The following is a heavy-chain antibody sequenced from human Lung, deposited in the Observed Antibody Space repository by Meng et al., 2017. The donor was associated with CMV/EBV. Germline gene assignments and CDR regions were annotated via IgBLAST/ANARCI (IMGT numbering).Heavy chain of an antibody. CDR3: AGGSDFWTSGGRDG. D-gene: IGHD3/OR15-3a*01. Sequence: SETLSLTCTVSGGSISSYYWSWIRQPPGKGLEWIGYIYYSGSTNYNPSLKSRVTISVDTSKNQFSLKLSSVTAADTAVYYCAGGSDFWTSGGRDGWGQGTXVTVSS. CDR1: GGSISSYY. V-gene: IGHV4-59*01. CDR2: IYYSGST. J-gene: IGHJ6*02.